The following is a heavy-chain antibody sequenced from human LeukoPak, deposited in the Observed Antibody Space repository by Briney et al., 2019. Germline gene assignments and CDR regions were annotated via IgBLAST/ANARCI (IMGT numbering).Heavy chain of an antibody. J-gene: IGHJ5*02. D-gene: IGHD2-2*01. Sequence: SETLPLTCTVSGGSISSGGYYWSWIRQHPGKGLEWIGYIYYSGSTYYNPSLKSRVTISVDTSKNQFSLKLSSVTAADTAVYYCARVVVPAAEGFWFDPWGQGTLVTVSS. V-gene: IGHV4-31*03. CDR3: ARVVVPAAEGFWFDP. CDR1: GGSISSGGYY. CDR2: IYYSGST.